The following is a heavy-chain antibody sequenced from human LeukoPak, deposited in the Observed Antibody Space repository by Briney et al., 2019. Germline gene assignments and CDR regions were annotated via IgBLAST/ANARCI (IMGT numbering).Heavy chain of an antibody. CDR3: STDGRSSGWYGFDY. Sequence: PGGSLRLSCAASGFTFSTYSMNWVRQAPGKGLEWVSSITSPVGRIYYADSLKGRITISRDNARSTLYLQMNSLRAEGTAVYYCSTDGRSSGWYGFDYWGQGILVTVSS. J-gene: IGHJ4*02. CDR1: GFTFSTYS. V-gene: IGHV3-21*01. D-gene: IGHD6-19*01. CDR2: ITSPVGRI.